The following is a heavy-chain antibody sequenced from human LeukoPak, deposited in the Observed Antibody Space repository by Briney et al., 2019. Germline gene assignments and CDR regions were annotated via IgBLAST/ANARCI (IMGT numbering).Heavy chain of an antibody. CDR3: AKNYGSGSYSVDY. CDR2: MYSDLINK. J-gene: IGHJ4*02. Sequence: GSLRLSCAASGFTFSFYGIHWVRQAPGKGLEWVAVMYSDLINKYYADSVKGRFTVSRDNSKNTLYLQMNSLRAEDTAVYYCAKNYGSGSYSVDYWGQGTLVTVSS. V-gene: IGHV3-30*02. D-gene: IGHD3-10*01. CDR1: GFTFSFYG.